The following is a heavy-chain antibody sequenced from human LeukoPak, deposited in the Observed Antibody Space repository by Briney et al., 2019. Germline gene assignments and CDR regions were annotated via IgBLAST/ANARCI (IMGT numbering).Heavy chain of an antibody. CDR3: ATDSVPRSCYYYYGMDV. V-gene: IGHV1-69*13. J-gene: IGHJ6*02. CDR2: IIPIFGTA. CDR1: GGTFSSYA. Sequence: ASVTVSCKASGGTFSSYAISWVRQAPGQGLEWMGGIIPIFGTANYAQKFQGRVTITADESTSTAYMEPSSLRSEDTAVYYCATDSVPRSCYYYYGMDVWGQGTTVTVSS. D-gene: IGHD2-2*01.